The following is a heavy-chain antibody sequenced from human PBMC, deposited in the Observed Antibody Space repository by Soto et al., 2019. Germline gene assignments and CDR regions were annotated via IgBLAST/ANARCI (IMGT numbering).Heavy chain of an antibody. CDR1: GDSVSSNSAA. CDR3: AKEGGNHYYYYAMDV. J-gene: IGHJ6*02. CDR2: TFYRSKWYN. D-gene: IGHD1-26*01. Sequence: SQTLSLTCAISGDSVSSNSAAWSWIRQSPSRGLEWLGRTFYRSKWYNDYAVSVKGRITINPDTSKNQFSLQLNSVTPEDTAVYYCAKEGGNHYYYYAMDVWGQGATVTVSS. V-gene: IGHV6-1*01.